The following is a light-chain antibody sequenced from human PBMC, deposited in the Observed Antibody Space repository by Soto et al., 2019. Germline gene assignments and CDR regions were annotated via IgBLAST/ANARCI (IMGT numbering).Light chain of an antibody. J-gene: IGKJ4*01. Sequence: AIPMTQSPSSLSASVGDSVTITCRASQGISDDLGWYQQKPGKAHKLLIYAASSLERGVPSRFSGSGSGTAFTLTISSLQPEDFATYYCQQDYRYPLTFDGGTKVEIK. CDR1: QGISDD. CDR2: AAS. CDR3: QQDYRYPLT. V-gene: IGKV1-6*01.